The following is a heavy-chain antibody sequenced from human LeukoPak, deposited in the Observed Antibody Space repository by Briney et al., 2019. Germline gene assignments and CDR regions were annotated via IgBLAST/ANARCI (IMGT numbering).Heavy chain of an antibody. V-gene: IGHV1-46*01. J-gene: IGHJ4*02. CDR2: INPSGGST. CDR3: ARDRESGYSSSCPLGY. CDR1: GYTFTSYY. Sequence: GASVKVSCKGSGYTFTSYYMHWVRQAPGQGLEWMGIINPSGGSTSYAQKFQGRVTMTRDTSTSTVYMELSSLRSEDTAVYYCARDRESGYSSSCPLGYWGQGTLVTVSS. D-gene: IGHD6-13*01.